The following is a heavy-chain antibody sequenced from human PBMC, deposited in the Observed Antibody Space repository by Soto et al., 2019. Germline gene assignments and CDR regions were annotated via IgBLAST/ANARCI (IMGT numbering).Heavy chain of an antibody. Sequence: PGGSLRLSCAASGFTFSSYSMNWVRQAPGKGLEWVSYISSSSSTIYYADSVKGRFTISGDNAKNSRDLQMNSLRDEDTAVYYCARAPRVSILWWSPHYYGMDVWGQGTTVTVSS. CDR2: ISSSSSTI. J-gene: IGHJ6*02. CDR3: ARAPRVSILWWSPHYYGMDV. D-gene: IGHD2-21*01. CDR1: GFTFSSYS. V-gene: IGHV3-48*02.